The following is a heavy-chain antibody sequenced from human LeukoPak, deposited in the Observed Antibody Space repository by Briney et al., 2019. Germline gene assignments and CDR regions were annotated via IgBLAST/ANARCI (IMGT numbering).Heavy chain of an antibody. V-gene: IGHV3-30*04. CDR2: ISYDGSNK. Sequence: PGRSLRLSCAASGFTFSSYAMHWVRQAPGKGLEWVAVISYDGSNKYYADSVKGRFTISRDNSKNTLYLQMNSLRAEDTAVYYCARDPFSGGSLYFDYWGQGTLVTVSS. D-gene: IGHD2-15*01. CDR3: ARDPFSGGSLYFDY. CDR1: GFTFSSYA. J-gene: IGHJ4*02.